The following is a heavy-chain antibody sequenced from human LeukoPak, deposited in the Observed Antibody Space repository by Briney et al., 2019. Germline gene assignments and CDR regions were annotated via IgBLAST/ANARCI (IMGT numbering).Heavy chain of an antibody. CDR1: GGSTRSYY. CDR3: ARVGGGYNTYFDY. Sequence: SETLFLTCTVSGGSTRSYYWSWIRQPPEKGLEWIGYIYYSGSTNYNPSLKSRVTISVDTSKNQFSLKLSSVTAADTAVYYCARVGGGYNTYFDYWGQGTLVTVSS. CDR2: IYYSGST. V-gene: IGHV4-59*01. J-gene: IGHJ4*02. D-gene: IGHD5-24*01.